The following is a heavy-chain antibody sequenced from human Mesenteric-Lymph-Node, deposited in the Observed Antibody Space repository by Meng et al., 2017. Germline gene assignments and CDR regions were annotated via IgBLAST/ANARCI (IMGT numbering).Heavy chain of an antibody. D-gene: IGHD2-21*01. V-gene: IGHV1-8*03. J-gene: IGHJ6*02. CDR2: MNPNSGNT. Sequence: ASVKVSCKASGYTFTSYGISWVRQAPGQGLEWMGWMNPNSGNTGYAQKFQGRVTITRNTSISTAYMELSSLRSEDTAVYYCASGGVLWGMDVWGQGTTVTVSS. CDR3: ASGGVLWGMDV. CDR1: GYTFTSYG.